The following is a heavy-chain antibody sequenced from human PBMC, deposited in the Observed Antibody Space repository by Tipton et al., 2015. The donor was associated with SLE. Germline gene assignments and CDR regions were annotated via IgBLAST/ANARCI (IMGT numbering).Heavy chain of an antibody. V-gene: IGHV4-61*02. CDR2: IYTSGST. Sequence: TLSLTCTVSGGSISSTSYYWSWIRQPAGKGLEWIGRIYTSGSTNYNPSLKSRVTISLDTSKNQFSLKLSSVTAADTAVYYCATGPTVFGVVIMAGYYYYMDVWGKGTTVTVSS. J-gene: IGHJ6*03. CDR1: GGSISSTSYY. D-gene: IGHD3-3*01. CDR3: ATGPTVFGVVIMAGYYYYMDV.